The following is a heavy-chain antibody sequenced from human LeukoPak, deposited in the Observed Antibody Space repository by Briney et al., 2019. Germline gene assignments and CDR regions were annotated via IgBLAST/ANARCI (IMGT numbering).Heavy chain of an antibody. CDR3: ARGTGLGGDYVSN. Sequence: GASVKGSCKASGYTFITYYMHWVRQAPGQGLEWMGVINPSGGTTSYAQKFQARVTMTRDTSTSTVYMELSSLRSEDTAVYYCARGTGLGGDYVSNWGQGTLVTVSS. V-gene: IGHV1-46*01. D-gene: IGHD4-17*01. CDR2: INPSGGTT. CDR1: GYTFITYY. J-gene: IGHJ4*02.